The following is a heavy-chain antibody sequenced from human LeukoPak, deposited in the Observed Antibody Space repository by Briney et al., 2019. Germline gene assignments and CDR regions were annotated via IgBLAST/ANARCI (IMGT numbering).Heavy chain of an antibody. CDR2: IKQDGSEK. V-gene: IGHV3-7*01. CDR3: ATDAFSLGSSGYGTINY. Sequence: GGSLRLSCAASGFSFSRYWMSWVRQAPGKGLEWVANIKQDGSEKYYVESVKGRFTISRDNAKKTLYLQMNSLSAEDTAVYYCATDAFSLGSSGYGTINYWGQGALVTVSS. D-gene: IGHD3-22*01. CDR1: GFSFSRYW. J-gene: IGHJ4*02.